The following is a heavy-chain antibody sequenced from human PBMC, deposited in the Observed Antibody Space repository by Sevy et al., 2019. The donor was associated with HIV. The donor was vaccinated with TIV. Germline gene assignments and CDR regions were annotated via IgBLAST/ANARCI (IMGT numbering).Heavy chain of an antibody. V-gene: IGHV3-21*01. CDR2: ISSSSSYI. CDR3: ARETAYYDILTGYYRGGAYFDY. CDR1: GFTFSSYS. Sequence: GGSLRLSCAASGFTFSSYSMNWVRQAPGKGLEWVSSISSSSSYIYYADSVKARFTISRDNAKNSLYLQMNSLRAEDTAVYYCARETAYYDILTGYYRGGAYFDYWGQGTLVTVSS. D-gene: IGHD3-9*01. J-gene: IGHJ4*02.